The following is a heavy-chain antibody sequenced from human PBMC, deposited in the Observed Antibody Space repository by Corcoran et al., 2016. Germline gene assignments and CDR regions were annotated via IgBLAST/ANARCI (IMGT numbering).Heavy chain of an antibody. V-gene: IGHV3-43*01. CDR2: ISWDGGST. Sequence: EVQLVESGGVVVQPGGSLRLSCAASGFTGDDYTMHWVRQAPGKGLEWVSLISWDGGSTYYADSVKGRFTISRANSKNYLYMQMNSLRTEDTSFYYCAIGHYYYYGMDVWGQGTTVTVSS. J-gene: IGHJ6*02. CDR3: AIGHYYYYGMDV. CDR1: GFTGDDYT.